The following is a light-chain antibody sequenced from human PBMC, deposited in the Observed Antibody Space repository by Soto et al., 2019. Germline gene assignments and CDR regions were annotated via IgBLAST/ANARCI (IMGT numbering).Light chain of an antibody. V-gene: IGLV2-14*01. Sequence: QSALTQPASVSGSPGQPITISCTGTSSDVGANNYVSWYQHHPGKAPKLLIYEVSNRPSGVSSRFSGSKAGNTASLTISGLQAEDEADYYCSSYINSITFVVFGGGTKLTVL. CDR2: EVS. J-gene: IGLJ2*01. CDR1: SSDVGANNY. CDR3: SSYINSITFVV.